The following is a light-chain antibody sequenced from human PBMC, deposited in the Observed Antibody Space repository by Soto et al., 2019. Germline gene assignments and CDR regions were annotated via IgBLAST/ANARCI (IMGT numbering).Light chain of an antibody. CDR3: QQGSTWPT. V-gene: IGKV3-11*01. Sequence: MVLTQSPGTLPLSPGERPTLSRRASQRPSGYLAWYQQRPGQAPRLLIYDASSRANGIPARFTGSGSGTDFSLTISSLEPEDFAVYYCQQGSTWPTFGQGTKVDIK. CDR2: DAS. CDR1: QRPSGY. J-gene: IGKJ1*01.